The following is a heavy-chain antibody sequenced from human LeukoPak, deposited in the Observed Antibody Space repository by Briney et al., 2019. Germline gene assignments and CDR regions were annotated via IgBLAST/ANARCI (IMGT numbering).Heavy chain of an antibody. CDR3: AKDQQQLVLFDWFDP. D-gene: IGHD6-13*01. CDR1: GFTFSSYA. CDR2: ISGSGGST. J-gene: IGHJ5*02. Sequence: GGSLRLSCAASGFTFSSYAMSWVRQAPGKGPEWVSAISGSGGSTYYADSVKGRFTISRDNSKNTLYLQMSSLRAEDTAVYYCAKDQQQLVLFDWFDPWGQGTLVTVSS. V-gene: IGHV3-23*01.